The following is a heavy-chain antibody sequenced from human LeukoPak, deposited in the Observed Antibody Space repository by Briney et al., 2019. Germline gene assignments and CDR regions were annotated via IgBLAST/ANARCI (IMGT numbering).Heavy chain of an antibody. Sequence: PSETLSLTCTVSGGSISSYYWSCIRQPAGKGLEWIGRIYTSGSTNYNPSLKSRVTMSVDTSKNQFSLKLSSVTAADTAVYYCARDVVGSGYRHDAFDIWGQGTMVTVSS. D-gene: IGHD3-22*01. CDR2: IYTSGST. CDR3: ARDVVGSGYRHDAFDI. J-gene: IGHJ3*02. V-gene: IGHV4-4*07. CDR1: GGSISSYY.